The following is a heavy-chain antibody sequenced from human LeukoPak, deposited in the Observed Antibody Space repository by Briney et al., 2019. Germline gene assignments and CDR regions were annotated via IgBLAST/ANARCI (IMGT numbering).Heavy chain of an antibody. J-gene: IGHJ6*02. CDR1: GYTLTELS. D-gene: IGHD4-17*01. Sequence: ASVKVSCKVSGYTLTELSMHWVRQAPGKGLEWMGGFDPEDGETIYAQKFQGRVTMTEDTSTDTAHMELSSLRSEDTAVYYCATDPYGDYVPAYGMDVWGQGTTVTVSS. V-gene: IGHV1-24*01. CDR2: FDPEDGET. CDR3: ATDPYGDYVPAYGMDV.